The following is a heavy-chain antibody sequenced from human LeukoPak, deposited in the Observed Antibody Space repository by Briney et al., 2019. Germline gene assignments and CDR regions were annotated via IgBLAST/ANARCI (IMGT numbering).Heavy chain of an antibody. CDR3: ARGSSSQYFRF. D-gene: IGHD3-10*01. CDR1: GYAFSSHP. J-gene: IGHJ1*01. Sequence: ASVKVSCKASGYAFSSHPVSWVRQAPGQGLEWMGWISAYSGNTSYAQRFQGRVTMSTEASTNTAYMELTSLRSDDTAIYFCARGSSSQYFRFWGQGTLVTVSS. CDR2: ISAYSGNT. V-gene: IGHV1-18*01.